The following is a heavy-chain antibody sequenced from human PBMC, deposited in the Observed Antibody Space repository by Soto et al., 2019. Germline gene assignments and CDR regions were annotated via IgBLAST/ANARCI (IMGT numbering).Heavy chain of an antibody. J-gene: IGHJ4*02. CDR3: ARVPTMITFGGVIPFFDY. CDR1: GGSISSGGYS. V-gene: IGHV4-30-2*01. CDR2: IYHSGST. Sequence: SETLSLTCAVSGGSISSGGYSWSWIRQPPGKGLEWIGYIYHSGSTYYNPSLKSRVTISVDRSKNQFSLKLSSVTAADTAVYYCARVPTMITFGGVIPFFDYWGQGTLVTVSS. D-gene: IGHD3-16*02.